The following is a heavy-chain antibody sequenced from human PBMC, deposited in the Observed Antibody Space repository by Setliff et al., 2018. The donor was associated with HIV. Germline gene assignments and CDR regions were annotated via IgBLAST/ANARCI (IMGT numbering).Heavy chain of an antibody. CDR1: GGSFSDYY. CDR2: INHRGRT. Sequence: SETLSLTCAVYGGSFSDYYWSWIRQPPGKGLEWIGEINHRGRTRYNPSLESRVTTSVDTSKKQFSLRLTSVTAADTAVYYCARGVRDNSGWSSYYFDYWGQGTLVTVSS. J-gene: IGHJ4*02. V-gene: IGHV4-34*01. CDR3: ARGVRDNSGWSSYYFDY. D-gene: IGHD6-19*01.